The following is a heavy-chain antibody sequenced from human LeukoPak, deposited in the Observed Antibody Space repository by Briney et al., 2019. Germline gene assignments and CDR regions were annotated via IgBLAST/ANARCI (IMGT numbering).Heavy chain of an antibody. CDR3: ARDRGYIDY. CDR2: ISGGSSVI. J-gene: IGHJ4*02. D-gene: IGHD5-12*01. V-gene: IGHV3-48*02. Sequence: GGSLRLSCAASGFTFSSYSMNWVRQAPGKGLEWVSYISGGSSVIYCADSVKGRFTISRDNAKNSLYLQMNSLRDADTAVYYCARDRGYIDYWGQGSLVTVSS. CDR1: GFTFSSYS.